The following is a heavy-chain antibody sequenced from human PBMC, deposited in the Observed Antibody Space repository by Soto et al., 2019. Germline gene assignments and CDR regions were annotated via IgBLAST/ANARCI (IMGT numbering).Heavy chain of an antibody. D-gene: IGHD3-10*01. J-gene: IGHJ4*02. CDR3: ARSPPSSYYGGSGTFDY. Sequence: QLQLQESGPGLVRPSGTLSLTCAVSGGFTSTNNWWSWVRQPPGKGMEWIGDAYHSGSTEYNPSLKSRVSISVDKSKNQSSLKLTSATAADTAVYYFARSPPSSYYGGSGTFDYWGQGTLVPVYS. CDR2: AYHSGST. V-gene: IGHV4-4*02. CDR1: GGFTSTNNW.